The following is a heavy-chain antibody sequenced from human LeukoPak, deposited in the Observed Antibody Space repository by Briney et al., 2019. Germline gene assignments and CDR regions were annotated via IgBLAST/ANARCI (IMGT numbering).Heavy chain of an antibody. D-gene: IGHD5-18*01. CDR1: GGSISSYY. CDR2: IYYSGST. Sequence: PSETLSLTCTVSGGSISSYYWSWIRQPPGKGLEWIGYIYYSGSTNYNPSLKSRVTISVDTSKNQFFLKLSSVTAADTAVYYCARHETALFDYWGQGTLVTVSS. J-gene: IGHJ4*02. CDR3: ARHETALFDY. V-gene: IGHV4-59*08.